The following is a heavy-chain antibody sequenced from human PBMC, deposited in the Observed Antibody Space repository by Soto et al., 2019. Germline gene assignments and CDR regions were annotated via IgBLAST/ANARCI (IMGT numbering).Heavy chain of an antibody. CDR2: ITSKTGDQ. D-gene: IGHD3-22*01. Sequence: GSLRLSCAASGFSFNKYSMNWVRQAPGKGLEWVSSITSKTGDQYYADSVKGRFIISRDNTKNSLSLQVTSLGDDDTAVYYCARDLMPNDRGLGDLAYWGQGTLVTGSS. CDR1: GFSFNKYS. V-gene: IGHV3-21*06. J-gene: IGHJ4*02. CDR3: ARDLMPNDRGLGDLAY.